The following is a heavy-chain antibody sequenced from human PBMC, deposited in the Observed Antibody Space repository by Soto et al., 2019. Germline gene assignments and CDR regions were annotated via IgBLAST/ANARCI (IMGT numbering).Heavy chain of an antibody. D-gene: IGHD2-15*01. CDR2: VYWDGDK. V-gene: IGHV2-5*02. J-gene: IGHJ6*02. Sequence: QITLKESGPTLVKPTQTLTLTCTFSGFSLSTSGVGVGWIRQPPGKALEWLALVYWDGDKRYSPSLKSSLTITKDTSKNQVVLTMTNMDPVDTATYYWAHKGGRGAGMDVWGQGTTVTVSS. CDR3: AHKGGRGAGMDV. CDR1: GFSLSTSGVG.